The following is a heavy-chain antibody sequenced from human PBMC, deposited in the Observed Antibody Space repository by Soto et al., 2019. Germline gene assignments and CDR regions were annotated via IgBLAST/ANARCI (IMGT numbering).Heavy chain of an antibody. CDR1: GGSISSGGYS. CDR3: ARGGYGTPNDY. D-gene: IGHD1-1*01. CDR2: IYHSGST. Sequence: SETLSLTCAVSGGSISSGGYSWSWIRQPPGKGLEWIGYIYHSGSTYYNPSLKSRVTISVDRSKNQFSLKLSSVTAADTTVYYCARGGYGTPNDYWGQGTLVTVSS. V-gene: IGHV4-30-2*01. J-gene: IGHJ4*02.